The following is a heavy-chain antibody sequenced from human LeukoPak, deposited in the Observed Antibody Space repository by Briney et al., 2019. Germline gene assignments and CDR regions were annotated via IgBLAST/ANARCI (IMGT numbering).Heavy chain of an antibody. D-gene: IGHD5-24*01. V-gene: IGHV4-61*02. J-gene: IGHJ3*02. Sequence: SETLSLTSTVSSGSINSVGYDWRSIRQPAGKGLEWIGRVYSSGSANYSPPLKSRVIILIDTSKNKFSLRLSSVTAADTAVYYCARVYRKDVYNFDGFDIWGQGTMVTVSS. CDR3: ARVYRKDVYNFDGFDI. CDR1: SGSINSVGYD. CDR2: VYSSGSA.